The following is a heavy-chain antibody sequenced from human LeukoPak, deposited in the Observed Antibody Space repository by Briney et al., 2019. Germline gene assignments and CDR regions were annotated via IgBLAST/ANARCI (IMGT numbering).Heavy chain of an antibody. CDR1: GFTFSSYT. J-gene: IGHJ4*02. CDR3: AREALGYCSSTSRLATD. D-gene: IGHD2-2*01. CDR2: ISSSSSYI. V-gene: IGHV3-21*01. Sequence: PGGSLRLSCAASGFTFSSYTMNWVRQAPGKGLEWVSSISSSSSYIYYADSVKGRFTISRDNAKNSLYLQMNSLRAEDTAVYYCAREALGYCSSTSRLATDWGQGTLVTVSS.